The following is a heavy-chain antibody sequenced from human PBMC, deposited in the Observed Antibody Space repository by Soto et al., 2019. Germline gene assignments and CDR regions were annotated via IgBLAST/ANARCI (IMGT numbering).Heavy chain of an antibody. V-gene: IGHV3-23*01. CDR2: ISGSGGST. Sequence: EVQLLESGGGLVQPGGSLRLSCAASGFTFSSYAMSWVRQAPGKGLEWVSAISGSGGSTYYADSVKGRFTISRDNSKNTLYLQMNSLRAEDTAVYYCASPYDYVWGSYRYPIFDYWGQGTLFTVSS. D-gene: IGHD3-16*02. J-gene: IGHJ4*02. CDR3: ASPYDYVWGSYRYPIFDY. CDR1: GFTFSSYA.